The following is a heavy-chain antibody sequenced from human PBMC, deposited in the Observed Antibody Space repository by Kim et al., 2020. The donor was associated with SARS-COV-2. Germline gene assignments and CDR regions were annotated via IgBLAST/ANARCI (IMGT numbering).Heavy chain of an antibody. J-gene: IGHJ6*02. Sequence: TPSLKSRVTISVDTSKNKFSLKLSSVTAADTAVYYCARSAVTTHYYGMDVWGQGTTVTVSS. V-gene: IGHV4-34*01. CDR3: ARSAVTTHYYGMDV. D-gene: IGHD4-4*01.